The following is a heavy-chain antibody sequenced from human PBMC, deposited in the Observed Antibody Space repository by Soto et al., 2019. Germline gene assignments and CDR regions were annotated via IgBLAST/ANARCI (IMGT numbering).Heavy chain of an antibody. V-gene: IGHV4-39*01. J-gene: IGHJ4*02. CDR2: VYFSGAT. CDR1: GDSISSSSYY. D-gene: IGHD6-19*01. Sequence: PSETLSLTCIVSGDSISSSSYYWGWIRQPPGKGLEWMGSVYFSGATNYNSALKSRVTISVDTSKNQFSLKLSSVTAADTAVYYCARVRRSGWYLDYWGQGTLVTVS. CDR3: ARVRRSGWYLDY.